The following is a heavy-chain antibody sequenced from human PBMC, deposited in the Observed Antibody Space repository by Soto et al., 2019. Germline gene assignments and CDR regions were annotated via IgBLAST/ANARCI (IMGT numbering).Heavy chain of an antibody. Sequence: QVQLVQSGAEVKKPGSSVKVSCKASGGTFSSYAISWVRQAPGQGLEWMGGIIPIFGTANYAQKFQGRVTVTADESTSTAYMDLSSLRSADTAVYYCARREYQPPYYYGMDVWGQGTTVTVSS. CDR1: GGTFSSYA. CDR2: IIPIFGTA. V-gene: IGHV1-69*01. CDR3: ARREYQPPYYYGMDV. J-gene: IGHJ6*02. D-gene: IGHD2-2*01.